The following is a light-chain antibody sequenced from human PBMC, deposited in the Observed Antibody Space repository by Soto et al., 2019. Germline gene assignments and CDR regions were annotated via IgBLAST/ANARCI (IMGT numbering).Light chain of an antibody. CDR1: QGVDNY. J-gene: IGKJ1*01. V-gene: IGKV3-20*01. CDR2: GAS. CDR3: NQYGVSPVT. Sequence: EIVLTQSPGTLSLSPGERATLSCRASQGVDNYLAWYQQKPVQAPRLLIYGASSRATGIPDRFSGSGYGTDFTLTFISLVPEVFAVYYCNQYGVSPVTFGQGTKVDIK.